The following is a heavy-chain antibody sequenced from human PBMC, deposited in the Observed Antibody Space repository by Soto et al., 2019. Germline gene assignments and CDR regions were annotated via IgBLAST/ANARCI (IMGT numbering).Heavy chain of an antibody. CDR1: GYSFTNFH. CDR3: ARDVNGHDNYETICYYFDH. CDR2: IDPSGGIT. D-gene: IGHD3-22*01. Sequence: QVQLSQFGAEVKKPGASVKVSCKASGYSFTNFHIHWVRQAPGQGLEWMGMIDPSGGITRDAQRLQGKITMTRGASTCNVYMELRSLTSEDTAVYYCARDVNGHDNYETICYYFDHWGQGTLVTVSS. V-gene: IGHV1-46*01. J-gene: IGHJ4*02.